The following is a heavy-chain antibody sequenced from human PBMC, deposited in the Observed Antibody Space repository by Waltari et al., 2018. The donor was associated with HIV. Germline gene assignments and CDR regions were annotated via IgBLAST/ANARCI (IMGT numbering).Heavy chain of an antibody. J-gene: IGHJ4*02. V-gene: IGHV1-2*02. CDR2: INPDTGGT. CDR3: ANALGLRAPLDY. CDR1: GYTFTEYY. D-gene: IGHD2-2*01. Sequence: QVQLVQSGAEVKKPGAQVRVSCKTSGYTFTEYYIHWVRQAPGQGLEWLGWINPDTGGTKSPQAFQGRVTLTRDTSISTAYMELTSLKSDDTAVYFCANALGLRAPLDYWGQGTLVTVSS.